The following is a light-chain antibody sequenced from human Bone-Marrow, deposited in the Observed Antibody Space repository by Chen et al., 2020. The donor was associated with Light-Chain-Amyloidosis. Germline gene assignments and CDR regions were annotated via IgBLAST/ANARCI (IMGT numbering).Light chain of an antibody. CDR3: QRYGTSPLT. Sequence: EIVLTQSPGTLSLSPEEGANLSCRSSQTISSNYLTWYQQKFGQAPRLLIYGSSSRAAGIPDRFTGSEYGTDFTRTINRLEPEEFSMYYCQRYGTSPLTFGGGTKVEI. CDR1: QTISSNY. CDR2: GSS. V-gene: IGKV3-20*01. J-gene: IGKJ4*01.